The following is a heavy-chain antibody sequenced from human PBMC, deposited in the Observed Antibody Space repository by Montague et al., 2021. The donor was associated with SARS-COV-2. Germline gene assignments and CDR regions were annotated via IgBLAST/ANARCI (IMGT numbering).Heavy chain of an antibody. V-gene: IGHV6-1*01. CDR3: ARAYCGGDCYFYWYFDL. J-gene: IGHJ2*01. Sequence: CAISGDSVSSHIATLYWIRQSPSIGLEWLGCTYYRSKWYNDYAVSVKIRVIINPDTSNNRISLQLNSVTPEDTAVYYCARAYCGGDCYFYWYFDLWGRGTLVTVSS. CDR2: TYYRSKWYN. D-gene: IGHD2-21*02. CDR1: GDSVSSHIAT.